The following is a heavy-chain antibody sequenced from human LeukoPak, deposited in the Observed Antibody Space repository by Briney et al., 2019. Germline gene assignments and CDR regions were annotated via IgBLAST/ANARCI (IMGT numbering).Heavy chain of an antibody. Sequence: SETLSLTCTVSGGSIGSHYWSWIRQPPGKGLQWIGYTNHVGNSDFNPSLKSRVTISVDTSKNQFSLKLSSVTAADTAVYYCARHYDGRESGSFYEDHWGQGTLVIVSS. V-gene: IGHV4-59*08. J-gene: IGHJ4*02. CDR1: GGSIGSHY. D-gene: IGHD1-26*01. CDR2: TNHVGNS. CDR3: ARHYDGRESGSFYEDH.